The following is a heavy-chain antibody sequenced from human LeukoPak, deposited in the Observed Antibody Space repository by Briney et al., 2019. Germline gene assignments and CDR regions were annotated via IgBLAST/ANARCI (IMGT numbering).Heavy chain of an antibody. CDR1: GYSFTSYW. CDR2: IYPGDSDT. D-gene: IGHD2-2*01. Sequence: GESLKISCKGSGYSFTSYWIGWVRQMPRKGLEWMGIIYPGDSDTRYSPSFQGQVTISADKSISTAYLQWSSLKASDTAMYYCARHGGGIVVVPAAKGGMDVWGKGTTVTVSS. CDR3: ARHGGGIVVVPAAKGGMDV. V-gene: IGHV5-51*01. J-gene: IGHJ6*04.